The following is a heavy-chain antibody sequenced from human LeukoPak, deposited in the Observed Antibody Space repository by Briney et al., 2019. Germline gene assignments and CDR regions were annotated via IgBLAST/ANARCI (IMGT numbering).Heavy chain of an antibody. V-gene: IGHV3-23*01. CDR3: AKEGKTRNWNYYQAKAVY. Sequence: GGSLRLSCAASGFTFSSYGMSWVRQAPGKGLEWVSAISGSGGTTYYADSVKGRFTISRDNSKNTLYLQMNSLRAEDTAVYYCAKEGKTRNWNYYQAKAVYWGQGTLVTVSS. CDR1: GFTFSSYG. J-gene: IGHJ4*02. CDR2: ISGSGGTT. D-gene: IGHD1-7*01.